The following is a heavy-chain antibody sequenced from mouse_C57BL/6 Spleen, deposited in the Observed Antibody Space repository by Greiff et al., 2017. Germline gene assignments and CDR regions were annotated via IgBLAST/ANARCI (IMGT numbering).Heavy chain of an antibody. CDR1: GFSLTSYG. D-gene: IGHD3-2*02. CDR2: IWGVGST. J-gene: IGHJ3*01. Sequence: VNLVESGPGLVAPSQSLSITCTVSGFSLTSYGVDWVRQSPGKGLEWLGVIWGVGSTNYNSALKSRLSISKDNSKSQVFLKMNSLQTDDTAMYYCAASQTAQATSGFAYWGQGTLVTVSA. CDR3: AASQTAQATSGFAY. V-gene: IGHV2-6*01.